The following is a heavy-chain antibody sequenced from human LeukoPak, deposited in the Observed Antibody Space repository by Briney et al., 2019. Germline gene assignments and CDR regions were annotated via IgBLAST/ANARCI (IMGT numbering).Heavy chain of an antibody. CDR1: GGSFSGYY. V-gene: IGHV4-34*01. D-gene: IGHD3-10*01. CDR2: INHSGST. Sequence: SETQSLTCAVYGGSFSGYYWSWIRQPPGKGLEWIGEINHSGSTSYNPSLKSRVTISVDTSKNQFSLKLSSVTAADTAVYYCARGSRPRPMVRGVIKFDYWGQGTLVTVSS. CDR3: ARGSRPRPMVRGVIKFDY. J-gene: IGHJ4*02.